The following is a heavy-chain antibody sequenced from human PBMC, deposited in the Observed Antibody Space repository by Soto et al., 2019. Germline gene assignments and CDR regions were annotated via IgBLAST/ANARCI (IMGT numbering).Heavy chain of an antibody. D-gene: IGHD1-26*01. CDR1: GFAFRAST. CDR2: STYTGDTP. CDR3: GKDYSHGSFPDY. V-gene: IGHV3-64D*06. Sequence: EVPLVESGGGLVRPGGSLRLSCSASGFAFRASTMHWVRQAPGWGLEQLGTSTYTGDTPYYADSVKGRFTITRDNSQCILYRQMSSLRPDATGVYLCGKDYSHGSFPDYWGQGATVNVSS. J-gene: IGHJ4*02.